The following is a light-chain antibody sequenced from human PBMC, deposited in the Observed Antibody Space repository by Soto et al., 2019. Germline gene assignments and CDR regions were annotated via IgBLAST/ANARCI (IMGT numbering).Light chain of an antibody. CDR1: QSISSW. J-gene: IGKJ4*01. Sequence: DIQMTQSPSTLSASVGDRVTITCRASQSISSWLAWYQQKPGKAPKLLIYDASSLESGVPSRFSGSGSGTEFTLTISSLQPDDFATYYCQQYFNYPLTFGGGTKVEI. CDR2: DAS. V-gene: IGKV1-5*01. CDR3: QQYFNYPLT.